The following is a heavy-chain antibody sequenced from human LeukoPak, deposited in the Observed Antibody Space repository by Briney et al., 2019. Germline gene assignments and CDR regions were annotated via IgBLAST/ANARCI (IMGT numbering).Heavy chain of an antibody. J-gene: IGHJ5*02. CDR3: ARDNSMHERGWWFDP. V-gene: IGHV1-46*01. Sequence: ASVKVSCKAFGYTFTSNYMHWVRQAPGQGLEWMGVINPRGTATIYAEKFKGRIILTRDMSTTTDYMEPSSLKSDDTAVYYCARDNSMHERGWWFDPWGQGTLVTVSS. D-gene: IGHD4-23*01. CDR2: INPRGTAT. CDR1: GYTFTSNY.